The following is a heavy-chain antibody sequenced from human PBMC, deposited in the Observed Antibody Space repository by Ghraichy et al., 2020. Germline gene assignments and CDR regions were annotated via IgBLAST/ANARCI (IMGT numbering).Heavy chain of an antibody. Sequence: LRLSCAASGFSFSGYDMHWVRQAPGKGLEWVGVVSYDGSNQNYGDSVKGRFTVSRDNSKNTLYLQMSGLRAEDTAVYYCAKEFYYGAGSPFDYWGQGTLVTVSS. V-gene: IGHV3-30*18. D-gene: IGHD3-10*01. CDR3: AKEFYYGAGSPFDY. J-gene: IGHJ4*02. CDR1: GFSFSGYD. CDR2: VSYDGSNQ.